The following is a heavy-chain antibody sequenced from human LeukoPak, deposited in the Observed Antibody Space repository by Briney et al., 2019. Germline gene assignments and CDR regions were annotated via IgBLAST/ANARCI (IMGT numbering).Heavy chain of an antibody. J-gene: IGHJ4*02. Sequence: SETLSLTCTVSGVSISSSSYYWRWLRQPPGRGGEWIGSVYYIGNTYHKPSVKSRVTISVDTSKNQISLKLSSFTAADTSVYSCARRESTRITFYFDYWGQGTLVTVSS. CDR2: VYYIGNT. V-gene: IGHV4-39*01. CDR1: GVSISSSSYY. CDR3: ARRESTRITFYFDY.